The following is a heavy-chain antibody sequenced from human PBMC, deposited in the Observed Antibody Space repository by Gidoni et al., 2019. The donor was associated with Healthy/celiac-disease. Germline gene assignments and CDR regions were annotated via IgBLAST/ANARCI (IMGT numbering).Heavy chain of an antibody. CDR3: ARSQQLAHNINYYYYYMDV. CDR1: RFTFLRYA. CDR2: ISDDGSNK. V-gene: IGHV3-30-3*01. Sequence: QVQLVQSGGGVVQPGRAPCPPCAASRFTFLRYATHWVRQAPGKGLEWVAVISDDGSNKYYADAVKGRFTISRDNSKNTLYLQMNSLRAEDTAVYYCARSQQLAHNINYYYYYMDVWGKGTTVTVSS. D-gene: IGHD6-13*01. J-gene: IGHJ6*03.